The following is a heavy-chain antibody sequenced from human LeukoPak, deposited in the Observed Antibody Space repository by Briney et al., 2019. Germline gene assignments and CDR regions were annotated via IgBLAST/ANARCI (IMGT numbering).Heavy chain of an antibody. CDR1: GYTFTSYA. J-gene: IGHJ5*02. D-gene: IGHD6-13*01. CDR3: ARGVHGSSWYGGEFDP. CDR2: INAGNGNT. V-gene: IGHV1-3*01. Sequence: ASVKVSCKASGYTFTSYAMHWVRQAPGQRLEWMEWINAGNGNTKYSQKFQGRVTITRDTSASTAYMELSSLRSEDTAVYYCARGVHGSSWYGGEFDPWGQGTLVTVSS.